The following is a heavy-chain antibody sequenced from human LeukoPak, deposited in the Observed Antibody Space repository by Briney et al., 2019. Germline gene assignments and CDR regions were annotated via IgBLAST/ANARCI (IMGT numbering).Heavy chain of an antibody. V-gene: IGHV3-23*01. Sequence: PGGSLRLSCAASGFTFNSYAMSWVRRAPGKGLEWVASITDSGESTFYADSVKGRFTISRDNSKNTLFLQMNSLRAEDTALFYCAKGRDSSGRSSDSWGQGTLVTVSS. CDR3: AKGRDSSGRSSDS. J-gene: IGHJ4*02. CDR2: ITDSGEST. D-gene: IGHD3-22*01. CDR1: GFTFNSYA.